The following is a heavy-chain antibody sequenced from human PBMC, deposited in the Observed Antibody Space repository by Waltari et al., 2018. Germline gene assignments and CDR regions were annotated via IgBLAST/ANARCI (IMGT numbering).Heavy chain of an antibody. CDR1: GLTFSAHY. CDR2: IKNKAQSTTA. V-gene: IGHV3-72*01. CDR3: ARDTSASLDC. J-gene: IGHJ4*02. D-gene: IGHD2-2*01. Sequence: EVPLVASGGGLVQPGGPLRLPCAASGLTFSAHYLDLFRQAPGKGLEWVGRIKNKAQSTTANYAASVKGRFTMSRDDSKNSLYLQMNSLKTEDTAVYYCARDTSASLDCWGQGTLVTVSS.